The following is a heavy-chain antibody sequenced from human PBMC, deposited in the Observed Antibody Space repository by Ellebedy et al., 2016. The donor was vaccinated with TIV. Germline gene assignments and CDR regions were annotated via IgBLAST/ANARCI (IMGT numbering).Heavy chain of an antibody. CDR2: IYYSGST. CDR3: ASSPAYDSSGYPGWFDP. V-gene: IGHV4-59*01. D-gene: IGHD3-22*01. J-gene: IGHJ5*02. CDR1: GGSISSYY. Sequence: MPSETLSLTCTVSGGSISSYYWSWIRQPPGKGLEWIGYIYYSGSTHYNPSLKSRVTISVDTSKNQFSLKLSSVTAADTAVYYCASSPAYDSSGYPGWFDPWGQGTLVTVSS.